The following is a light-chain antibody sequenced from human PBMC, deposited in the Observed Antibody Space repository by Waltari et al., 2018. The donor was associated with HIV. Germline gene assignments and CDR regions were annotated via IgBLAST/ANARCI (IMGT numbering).Light chain of an antibody. CDR2: KDT. V-gene: IGLV3-25*03. CDR3: QSVDSSGAYWV. Sequence: SSELTQPPSVSVPPGQTARITCSGDAMPNQYAYWYQQKPGQAPILIIYKDTERPSGIPERFSGSTSGTTVTLTISGVQAEDEADYHCQSVDSSGAYWVFGGGTRLTVL. J-gene: IGLJ3*02. CDR1: AMPNQY.